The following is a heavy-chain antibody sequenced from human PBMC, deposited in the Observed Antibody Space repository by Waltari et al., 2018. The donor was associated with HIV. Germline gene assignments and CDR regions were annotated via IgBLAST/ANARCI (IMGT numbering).Heavy chain of an antibody. J-gene: IGHJ3*02. CDR1: GYSFTSYW. D-gene: IGHD3-10*01. V-gene: IGHV5-51*03. Sequence: EVQLVQSGAEVKKPGESLKISCKGSGYSFTSYWIGWVRQMPGKGLEWMGIIYPGDSDTRYSPSFQGQVTISADKSISTAYLQWSSLKASDTAMYYCARLAVLLWFGELRGSAFDIWGQGTMVTVSS. CDR3: ARLAVLLWFGELRGSAFDI. CDR2: IYPGDSDT.